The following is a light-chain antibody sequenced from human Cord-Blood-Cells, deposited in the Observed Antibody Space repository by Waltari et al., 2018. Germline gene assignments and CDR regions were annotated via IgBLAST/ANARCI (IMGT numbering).Light chain of an antibody. V-gene: IGLV2-14*01. J-gene: IGLJ2*01. Sequence: QSALTQPASVSGSPGQSITISCTGTSRDVGGYNYVSWYQQHPGKAPKLMIYDVSKRPSGFSNRFSGSKSGNTASLTISGLQAEDEADYYCSSYTSSSTFVVFGGGTKLTVL. CDR1: SRDVGGYNY. CDR3: SSYTSSSTFVV. CDR2: DVS.